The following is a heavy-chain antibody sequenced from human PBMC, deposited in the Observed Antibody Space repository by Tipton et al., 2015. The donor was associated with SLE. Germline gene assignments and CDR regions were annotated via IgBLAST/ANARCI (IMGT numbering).Heavy chain of an antibody. D-gene: IGHD2-2*01. CDR3: AREGRYPYYYYYMDV. CDR2: ILYNGVT. J-gene: IGHJ6*03. V-gene: IGHV4-39*07. Sequence: TLSLTCTVSGASVGHSCYYWGWIRQPPGKGLEWIGSILYNGVTSYNPSLKSRVTMSVDTSKNQFSLKLSSVTAADTAVYYCAREGRYPYYYYYMDVWGKGTTVTVSS. CDR1: GASVGHSCYY.